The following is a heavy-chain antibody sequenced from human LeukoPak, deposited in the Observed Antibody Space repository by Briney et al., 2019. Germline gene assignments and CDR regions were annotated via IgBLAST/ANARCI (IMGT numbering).Heavy chain of an antibody. Sequence: GGSLRLSCAVSGFSIGSSWMSWVRQTPGKGLEWVADMNEDGSGTYYVDSVKGRFTVSRDNAQNSVYLQMNSLRVEDTGVYYCERDPAWGAIDYWGQGTLVTVSS. J-gene: IGHJ4*02. V-gene: IGHV3-7*01. D-gene: IGHD7-27*01. CDR1: GFSIGSSW. CDR3: ERDPAWGAIDY. CDR2: MNEDGSGT.